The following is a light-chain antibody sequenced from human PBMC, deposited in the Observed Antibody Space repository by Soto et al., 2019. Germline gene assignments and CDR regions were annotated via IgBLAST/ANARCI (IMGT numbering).Light chain of an antibody. CDR3: QQYADQFT. J-gene: IGKJ3*01. CDR2: DAS. CDR1: QDIRNY. V-gene: IGKV1-33*01. Sequence: DIQMTQSPSPLSASVGDRVTITCQASQDIRNYLNWYQKKPGKAPKLLIYDASSLEAGVPSRFSGSGSGTDFTFTISSLQPEDFATYYCQQYADQFTFGHGTEVD.